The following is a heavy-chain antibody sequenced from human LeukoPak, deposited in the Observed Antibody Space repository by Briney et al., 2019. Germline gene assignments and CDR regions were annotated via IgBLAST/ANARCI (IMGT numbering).Heavy chain of an antibody. V-gene: IGHV4-4*07. CDR2: IYTSGSS. Sequence: KSSETLSITCTVSGGSISSYYWSGIRQPAGKGLEWIGRIYTSGSSNYNPSLKSRVTMSVDTSKNQFSLKLSSVTAADTAVYYCARIGPSWIIDYWGQGTLVTVSS. D-gene: IGHD5-12*01. CDR1: GGSISSYY. CDR3: ARIGPSWIIDY. J-gene: IGHJ4*02.